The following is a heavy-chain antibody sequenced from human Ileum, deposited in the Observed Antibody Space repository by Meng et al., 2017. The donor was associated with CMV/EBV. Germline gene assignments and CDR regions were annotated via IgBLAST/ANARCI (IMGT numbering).Heavy chain of an antibody. CDR1: GGSFSDYY. V-gene: IGHV4-34*01. CDR3: ATNSEDY. J-gene: IGHJ4*02. CDR2: VHHSGIT. D-gene: IGHD4-23*01. Sequence: QVQLQQWCAGLLKPSETLSLTCAVYGGSFSDYYWIWIRQSPGKGLEWIGEVHHSGITNYNPSLKSRVTISVDTSKNQFFLKLTSVTAADTGLYYCATNSEDYWGQGTLVTVSS.